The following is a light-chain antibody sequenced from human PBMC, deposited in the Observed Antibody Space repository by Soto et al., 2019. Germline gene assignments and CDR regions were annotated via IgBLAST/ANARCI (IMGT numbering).Light chain of an antibody. J-gene: IGKJ5*01. Sequence: EVVLTQSPATLSLSPGDRATLSCRASQSVSHALAWYQQKPGQAPRLLIHDASSRATGIPARFSGSGSETDYTLTISRLEPEDFAVYYCQQRGSWPPSLTCGQGTRLEIK. V-gene: IGKV3-11*01. CDR3: QQRGSWPPSLT. CDR1: QSVSHA. CDR2: DAS.